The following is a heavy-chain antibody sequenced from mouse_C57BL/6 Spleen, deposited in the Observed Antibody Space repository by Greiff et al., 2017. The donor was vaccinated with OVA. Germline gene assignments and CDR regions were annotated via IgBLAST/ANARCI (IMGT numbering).Heavy chain of an antibody. Sequence: EVNVVESGGGLVKPGGSLKLSCAASGFTFSSYAMSWVRQTPEKRLEWVATISDGGSYTYYPDNVKGRFTISRDNAKNNLYLQMSHLKSEDTAMYYCARDGTGDYFDYWGQGTTLTVSS. J-gene: IGHJ2*01. V-gene: IGHV5-4*01. CDR1: GFTFSSYA. CDR3: ARDGTGDYFDY. CDR2: ISDGGSYT. D-gene: IGHD4-1*01.